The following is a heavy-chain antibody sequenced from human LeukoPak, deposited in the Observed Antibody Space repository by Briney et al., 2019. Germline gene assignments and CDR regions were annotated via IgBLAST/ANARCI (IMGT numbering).Heavy chain of an antibody. V-gene: IGHV3-23*01. CDR1: GFTFSNYA. Sequence: PGGSLRLSCAASGFTFSNYAMSWVRQAPGKGLEWVSTIDGIGDSTYYADSVKGRFTISRDNSKNTLYLQMHTLRAEDTAVYYCADGRDLDYGGQGTLVTVSS. CDR3: ADGRDLDY. D-gene: IGHD5-24*01. CDR2: IDGIGDST. J-gene: IGHJ4*02.